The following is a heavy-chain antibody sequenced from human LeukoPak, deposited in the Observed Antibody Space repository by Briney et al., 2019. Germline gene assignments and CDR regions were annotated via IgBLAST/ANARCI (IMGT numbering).Heavy chain of an antibody. D-gene: IGHD2-2*01. V-gene: IGHV1-18*01. J-gene: IGHJ4*02. Sequence: ASVKVSCKASGYTFTSYGISWVRQAPGQGLEWMGWISGNNDNPNYGQKFQGRFTVTTDSSTSTAYMELRNLRFDDTAVYYCARDGTSTDDYWGQGTLVTASS. CDR1: GYTFTSYG. CDR2: ISGNNDNP. CDR3: ARDGTSTDDY.